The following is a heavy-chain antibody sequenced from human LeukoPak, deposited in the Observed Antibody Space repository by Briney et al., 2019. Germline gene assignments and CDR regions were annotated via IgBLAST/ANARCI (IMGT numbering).Heavy chain of an antibody. CDR1: GSTFSSYS. J-gene: IGHJ3*02. V-gene: IGHV3-21*01. CDR2: ISSSSSYI. D-gene: IGHD3-10*01. Sequence: GGSLRLSCAASGSTFSSYSMNWVRQAPGKGLEWVSSISSSSSYIYYADSVKGRFTISRDNAKNSLYLQMNSLRAEDTAVYYCARSWVGFGELSGAFDIWGQGTMVTVSS. CDR3: ARSWVGFGELSGAFDI.